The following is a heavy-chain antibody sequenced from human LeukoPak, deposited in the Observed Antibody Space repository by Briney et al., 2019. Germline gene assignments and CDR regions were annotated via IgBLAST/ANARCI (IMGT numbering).Heavy chain of an antibody. V-gene: IGHV3-48*01. J-gene: IGHJ4*02. CDR3: ATESGTYSGTCFDY. Sequence: GGSLRLSCAASGFTFSNYNMNWVRQAPGKGLEWVSYISSSSNTIYYADSVKGRFTISRDNAKNSLYLQMNSLRAEDTAVYYCATESGTYSGTCFDYWGQGNLVTVSS. D-gene: IGHD1-26*01. CDR1: GFTFSNYN. CDR2: ISSSSNTI.